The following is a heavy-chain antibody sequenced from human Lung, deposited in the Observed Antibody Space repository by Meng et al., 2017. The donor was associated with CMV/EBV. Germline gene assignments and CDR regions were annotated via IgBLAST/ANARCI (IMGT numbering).Heavy chain of an antibody. D-gene: IGHD6-13*01. Sequence: GESLKISCAASGFTFSSYGMHWVRQAPGKGLEWVAFIRYDGSNKYYADSVKGRFTISRDNSKNTLYLQMNSLRAEDTAVYYCAKGKTAIAAAGPLDYWGQGTXVTVYS. CDR1: GFTFSSYG. J-gene: IGHJ4*02. V-gene: IGHV3-30*02. CDR2: IRYDGSNK. CDR3: AKGKTAIAAAGPLDY.